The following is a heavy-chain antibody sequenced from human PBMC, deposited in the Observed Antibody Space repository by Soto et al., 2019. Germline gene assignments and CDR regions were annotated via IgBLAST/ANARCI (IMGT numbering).Heavy chain of an antibody. Sequence: SETLSLTCTVSGGSISSYYWSWIRQPPGKGLEWIGYIYYSGSTNYNPSLKSRVTISVDTSKNQFSLKLSSVTAADTAVYYCARQARGSYDFWSGYYPNYYYYYYYMDVWGKGTTVTVSS. V-gene: IGHV4-59*08. CDR3: ARQARGSYDFWSGYYPNYYYYYYYMDV. CDR2: IYYSGST. CDR1: GGSISSYY. J-gene: IGHJ6*03. D-gene: IGHD3-3*01.